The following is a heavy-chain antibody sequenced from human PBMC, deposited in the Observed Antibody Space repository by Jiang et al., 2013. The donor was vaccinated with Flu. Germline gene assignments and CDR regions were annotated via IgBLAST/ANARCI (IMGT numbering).Heavy chain of an antibody. CDR3: ARVSTVLIAVAATFDY. CDR2: TYYRSKWYD. Sequence: SGDSVSSKSAAWNWIRQSPSRGLEWLGRTYYRSKWYDDYAVSVQSRITINPDTSKNQFSLQLNSVTPEDTAIYYCARVSTVLIAVAATFDYWGQGTLVTVSS. CDR1: GDSVSSKSAA. V-gene: IGHV6-1*01. J-gene: IGHJ4*02. D-gene: IGHD6-19*01.